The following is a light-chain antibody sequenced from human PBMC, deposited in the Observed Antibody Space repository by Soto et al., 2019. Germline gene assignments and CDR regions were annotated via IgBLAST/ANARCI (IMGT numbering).Light chain of an antibody. CDR2: GAS. V-gene: IGKV3-20*01. J-gene: IGKJ5*01. CDR3: QQYGSSQIT. CDR1: QTVSGSY. Sequence: EIVLTQSPGTLSLSPGERATLSCRASQTVSGSYVAWYQQKPGQTPRLLIYGASSRATGIPDRFSGSGSGTDFTLTINRLEPEDFAVYYCQQYGSSQITFGQGTRLEIK.